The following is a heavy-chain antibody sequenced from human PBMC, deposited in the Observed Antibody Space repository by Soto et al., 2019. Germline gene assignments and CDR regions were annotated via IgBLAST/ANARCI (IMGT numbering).Heavy chain of an antibody. CDR1: GYTFISYY. CDR2: INPRGGGT. D-gene: IGHD2-2*01. V-gene: IGHV1-46*01. Sequence: QVQLVQSGAEVKEPGASLRLSCKASGYTFISYYVHWVRQAPGQGLEWMGMINPRGGGTTYAQQFRGRVTMTSDTSTSTVYMEVNSLRSEDSAVYYCARGYPSSTRLGLLDPWGQGTLVTVSS. J-gene: IGHJ5*02. CDR3: ARGYPSSTRLGLLDP.